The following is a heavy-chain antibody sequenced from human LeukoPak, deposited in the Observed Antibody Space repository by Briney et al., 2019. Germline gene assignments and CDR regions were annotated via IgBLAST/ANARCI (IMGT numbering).Heavy chain of an antibody. CDR2: IDWDDDK. D-gene: IGHD5-12*01. CDR1: GFSLSTSGMR. J-gene: IGHJ4*02. Sequence: VSGPTLVNPTQTLTLTCTFSGFSLSTSGMRVSWIRQPPGKALEWLARIDWDDDKFYSTSLKTRLTISKDTSKNQVVLTMTNMDPVDTTTYYCARGYSGYDFYYWGQGTLVAVSS. CDR3: ARGYSGYDFYY. V-gene: IGHV2-70*04.